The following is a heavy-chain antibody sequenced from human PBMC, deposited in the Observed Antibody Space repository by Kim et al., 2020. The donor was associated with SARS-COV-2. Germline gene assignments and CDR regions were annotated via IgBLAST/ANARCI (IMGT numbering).Heavy chain of an antibody. Sequence: GGSLRLSCAASGFTFSSYAMTWVRQAPGKGLEWVSAISGTGGSTYYADSVKGRFTISRDNSQNTLYLQMNSLRAEDTAIYYCAQDNSGLFDYWGQGTLVT. D-gene: IGHD1-20*01. J-gene: IGHJ4*02. CDR2: ISGTGGST. CDR1: GFTFSSYA. CDR3: AQDNSGLFDY. V-gene: IGHV3-23*01.